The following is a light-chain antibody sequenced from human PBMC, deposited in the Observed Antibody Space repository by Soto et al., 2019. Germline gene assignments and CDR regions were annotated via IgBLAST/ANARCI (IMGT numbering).Light chain of an antibody. CDR3: CSYAGSSTVV. Sequence: QSALTQPASVSGSPGQSITISCTGTSSDVGSYNLVSWYQQHPGKAPKLMIYEVSKRHSGVSNRFSGSKSGNTASLTISGLQAEDEADYYCCSYAGSSTVVFGGRTKLTVL. CDR2: EVS. CDR1: SSDVGSYNL. J-gene: IGLJ2*01. V-gene: IGLV2-23*02.